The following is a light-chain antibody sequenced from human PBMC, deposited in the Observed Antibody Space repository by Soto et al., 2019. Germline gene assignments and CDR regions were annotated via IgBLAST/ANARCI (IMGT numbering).Light chain of an antibody. Sequence: DIQMTQSPSSLSASVGDRVTITCRASQSISSYLNWYQQKPGKARKLLIYAASSLQSGVPSRFSGSGSGTDFTLTISSRQPEVVATYYCQQSYSTPWTFGQGTKVDIK. CDR1: QSISSY. J-gene: IGKJ1*01. CDR2: AAS. V-gene: IGKV1-39*01. CDR3: QQSYSTPWT.